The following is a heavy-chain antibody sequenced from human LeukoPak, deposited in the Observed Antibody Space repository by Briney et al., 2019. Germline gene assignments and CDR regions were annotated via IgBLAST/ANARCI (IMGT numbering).Heavy chain of an antibody. D-gene: IGHD5-12*01. J-gene: IGHJ4*02. CDR2: INPNSGGT. CDR3: ARSRGFHRTFDC. CDR1: GYTFTGYY. V-gene: IGHV1-2*02. Sequence: GASVKVSCKASGYTFTGYYMHWVRQAPGQGLEWMGWINPNSGGTNYAQKFQGRVSMTRDTSISTAYMELSRLRSDDTAVYYCARSRGFHRTFDCWGQGTLVTVS.